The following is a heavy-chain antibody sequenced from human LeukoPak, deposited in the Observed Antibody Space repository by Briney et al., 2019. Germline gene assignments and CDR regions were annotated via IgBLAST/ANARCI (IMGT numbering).Heavy chain of an antibody. Sequence: SETLSLTCTVSGGSISRDYWSWIRQPPGKGLEWIGYIYYTGSTNYNPSLKSRVTISVDTSKNQFSLKLSSVTAADTAVYYCARLKSGSSDYWGQGTLVTVSS. D-gene: IGHD1-26*01. CDR3: ARLKSGSSDY. J-gene: IGHJ4*02. V-gene: IGHV4-59*12. CDR1: GGSISRDY. CDR2: IYYTGST.